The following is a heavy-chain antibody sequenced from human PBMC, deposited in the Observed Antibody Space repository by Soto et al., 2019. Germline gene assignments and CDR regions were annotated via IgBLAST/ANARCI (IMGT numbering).Heavy chain of an antibody. V-gene: IGHV4-31*03. CDR1: GGSISSGGYY. Sequence: PSETLSLTCTVSGGSISSGGYYWSWIRQHPGKGLEWIGYIYYSGSTYYNPSLKSRVTISVDTSKNQFSLKLSSVTAADTAVYYCAREFEVVTIEGSSYGMDVWGQGTTVTVSS. CDR3: AREFEVVTIEGSSYGMDV. CDR2: IYYSGST. J-gene: IGHJ6*02. D-gene: IGHD3-3*01.